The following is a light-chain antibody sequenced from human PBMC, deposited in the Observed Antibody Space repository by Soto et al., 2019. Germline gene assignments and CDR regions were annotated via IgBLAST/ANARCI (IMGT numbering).Light chain of an antibody. CDR3: SSYTSSSTYV. CDR2: EVS. CDR1: SSVVGGYNY. Sequence: QSARTQPASVSGSPGQSITLSCSGTSSVVGGYNYVSWHKRHPGKAPKRMVYEVSNRPSGVSNRFSGSKSGNTASLTISGLQAEDEADYYCSSYTSSSTYVFGTGTKVTVL. V-gene: IGLV2-14*01. J-gene: IGLJ1*01.